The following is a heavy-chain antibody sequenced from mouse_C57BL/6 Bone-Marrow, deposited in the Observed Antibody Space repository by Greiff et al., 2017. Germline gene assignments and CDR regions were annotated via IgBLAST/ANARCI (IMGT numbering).Heavy chain of an antibody. CDR3: ARGGYYGSYWYFDV. Sequence: EVQLQQSGPELVKPGASVKISCKASGYTFTDYYMNWVKQSHGKSLEWIGDINPNNGGTSYNQKFKGKATLTVDKSSSTAYMELRSLTAEDSAVYYCARGGYYGSYWYFDVWGTGTTVTVSS. CDR1: GYTFTDYY. D-gene: IGHD1-1*01. V-gene: IGHV1-26*01. CDR2: INPNNGGT. J-gene: IGHJ1*03.